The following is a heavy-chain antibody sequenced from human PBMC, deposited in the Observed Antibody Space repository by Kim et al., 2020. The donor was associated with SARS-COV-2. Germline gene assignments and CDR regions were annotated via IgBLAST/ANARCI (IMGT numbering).Heavy chain of an antibody. J-gene: IGHJ3*02. V-gene: IGHV3-23*01. CDR3: AKDSDGDYAFDI. Sequence: GGSLRLSCAASGFTSSSYAMSWVRQAPGKGLEWVSAISGSGGSTYYADSVKGRFTISRDNSKNTLYLQMNSLRAEDTAVYYCAKDSDGDYAFDIWGQGTMVTVSS. D-gene: IGHD4-17*01. CDR1: GFTSSSYA. CDR2: ISGSGGST.